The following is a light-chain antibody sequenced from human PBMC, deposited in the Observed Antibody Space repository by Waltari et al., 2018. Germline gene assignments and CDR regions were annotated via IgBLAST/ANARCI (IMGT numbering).Light chain of an antibody. V-gene: IGLV4-69*01. J-gene: IGLJ3*02. Sequence: QLVLTQSPSASASLGPSLKLTCPLSSGHRGDAIAWHQQQPEKGPRYWLQVNSDGSHSNGVGVPDRFSCSSSGSARYLIISILQAEDEAEQYCQTGGHGMWVFGGGTKLTVL. CDR3: QTGGHGMWV. CDR2: VNSDGSH. CDR1: SGHRGDA.